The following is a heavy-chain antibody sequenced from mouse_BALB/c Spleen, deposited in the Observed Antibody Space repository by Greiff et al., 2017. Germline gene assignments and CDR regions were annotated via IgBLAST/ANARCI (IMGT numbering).Heavy chain of an antibody. D-gene: IGHD2-10*02. V-gene: IGHV5-12-2*01. CDR1: GFTFSSYT. Sequence: EVMLVESGGGLVQPGGSLKLSCAASGFTFSSYTMSWVRQTPEKRLEWVAYISNGGGSTYYPDTVKGRFTISRDNAKNTLYLQMSSLKSEDTAMYYCARRDGYGNFYAMDYWGQGTSVTVSS. J-gene: IGHJ4*01. CDR3: ARRDGYGNFYAMDY. CDR2: ISNGGGST.